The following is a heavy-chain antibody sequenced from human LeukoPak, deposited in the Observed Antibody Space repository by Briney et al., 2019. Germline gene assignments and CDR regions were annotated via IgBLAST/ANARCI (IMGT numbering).Heavy chain of an antibody. CDR3: AKIGRKYDFWTGFYEEEVDYMDV. V-gene: IGHV3-23*01. D-gene: IGHD3-3*01. J-gene: IGHJ6*03. CDR2: VSGSGGNT. Sequence: GGSLRLSCAASGFTFSSYWMSWVRQAPGKGLEWVSGVSGSGGNTKHADSVKGRFTISRDNSKNTLYLQMNSLRVEDTAVYYCAKIGRKYDFWTGFYEEEVDYMDVWGKGTTVTVSS. CDR1: GFTFSSYW.